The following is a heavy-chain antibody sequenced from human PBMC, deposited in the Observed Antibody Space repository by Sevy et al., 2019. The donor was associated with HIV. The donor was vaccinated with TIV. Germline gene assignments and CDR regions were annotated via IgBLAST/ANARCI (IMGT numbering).Heavy chain of an antibody. D-gene: IGHD5-12*01. CDR1: GFTFSSYD. J-gene: IGHJ6*02. CDR3: ARSGGYSDYGMDV. V-gene: IGHV3-13*01. CDR2: IGSGGDA. Sequence: GGSLRLSCGASGFTFSSYDMHWVRQAAGKGLECVSGIGSGGDAYYPGSVKGRFTISRENAKNSLYLQMNSLRAGDTAVYYCARSGGYSDYGMDVWVQGTTVTVSS.